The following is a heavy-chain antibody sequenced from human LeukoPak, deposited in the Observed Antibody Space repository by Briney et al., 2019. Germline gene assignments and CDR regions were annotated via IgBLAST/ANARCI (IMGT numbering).Heavy chain of an antibody. J-gene: IGHJ5*02. D-gene: IGHD3-10*01. Sequence: GGSLRLSCVASGLTLRSYAISWVRQAPGTGLEWVSTISTSGSPYYADSVKGRFTISRDNSKNTLYLQMNSLRADDTAVYYCAKDMVRGATRWFDPWGQGTLVTVSS. CDR3: AKDMVRGATRWFDP. CDR1: GLTLRSYA. V-gene: IGHV3-23*01. CDR2: ISTSGSP.